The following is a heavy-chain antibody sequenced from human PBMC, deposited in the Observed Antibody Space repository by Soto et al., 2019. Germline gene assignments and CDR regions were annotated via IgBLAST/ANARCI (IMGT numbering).Heavy chain of an antibody. V-gene: IGHV4-4*02. D-gene: IGHD1-26*01. CDR2: AHHSGRT. CDR3: ARSEATGLDY. J-gene: IGHJ4*02. CDR1: CGSMSSSNW. Sequence: SETLSLTCTVSCGSMSSSNWWNWVRQSPGKGLEWIGEAHHSGRTNYNPSLKSRVTISVDKSKNHFSLKLSSVTAADTAVYYCARSEATGLDYWGQGTLVTVSS.